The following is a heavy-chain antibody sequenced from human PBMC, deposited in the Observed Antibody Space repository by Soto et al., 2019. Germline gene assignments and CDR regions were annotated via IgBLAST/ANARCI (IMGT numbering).Heavy chain of an antibody. CDR2: ISAYNGNT. V-gene: IGHV1-18*01. CDR3: ARDGIMITFGGVIVYDY. CDR1: GYTFTSYG. Sequence: ASVKVSCKASGYTFTSYGISWVRQAPGQGLEWMGWISAYNGNTNYAQKLQGRVTMTTDTSTSTAYMELRSLRSDDTAVYYCARDGIMITFGGVIVYDYWGQGTLVTVSS. J-gene: IGHJ4*02. D-gene: IGHD3-16*02.